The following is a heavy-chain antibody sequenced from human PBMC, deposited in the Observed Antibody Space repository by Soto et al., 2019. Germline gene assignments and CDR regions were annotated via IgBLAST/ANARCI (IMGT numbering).Heavy chain of an antibody. CDR3: AKDLYSGSGSYYNLDY. CDR2: ISGSGGST. Sequence: PVGSLILSCAASGFTFSSYAMSWVRQAPEKGLEWVSAISGSGGSTYYADSVKGRFTISRDNSKNTLYLQMNSLRAEDTAVYYCAKDLYSGSGSYYNLDYWGQGTLVTVSS. D-gene: IGHD3-10*01. V-gene: IGHV3-23*01. CDR1: GFTFSSYA. J-gene: IGHJ4*02.